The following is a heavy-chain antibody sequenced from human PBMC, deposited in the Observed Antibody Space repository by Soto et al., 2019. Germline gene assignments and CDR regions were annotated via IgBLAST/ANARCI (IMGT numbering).Heavy chain of an antibody. J-gene: IGHJ5*02. CDR3: ARQKLELLYFDP. Sequence: SETLSLTCAVSGDSVSRGDFSWSWIRQPPGKGLEWIGYIHHSGNTDYNPSLKSRVTLSVDRSKNQLSLSLTSVTAADTAVYFCARQKLELLYFDPWGQGIPVTVS. CDR2: IHHSGNT. CDR1: GDSVSRGDFS. D-gene: IGHD6-13*01. V-gene: IGHV4-30-2*01.